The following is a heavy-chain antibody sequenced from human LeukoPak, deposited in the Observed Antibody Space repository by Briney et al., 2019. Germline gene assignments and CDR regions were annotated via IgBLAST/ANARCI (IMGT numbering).Heavy chain of an antibody. CDR3: ARLKPTTYYYDSSGYSLDY. CDR1: GSTFSSYA. J-gene: IGHJ4*02. CDR2: ISGSGGST. Sequence: GGSLRLSCAASGSTFSSYAMSWVRQAPGKGPEWVSAISGSGGSTYYADSVKGRFTISRDNSKNTLYLQMNSLRAEDTAVYYCARLKPTTYYYDSSGYSLDYWGQGTLVTVSS. V-gene: IGHV3-23*01. D-gene: IGHD3-22*01.